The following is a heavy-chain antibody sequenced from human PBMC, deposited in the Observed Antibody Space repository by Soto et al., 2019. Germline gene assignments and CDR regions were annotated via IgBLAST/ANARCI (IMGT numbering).Heavy chain of an antibody. CDR3: AXRTVTTIGHDYYYGMDV. J-gene: IGHJ6*01. CDR2: IDPSDSYT. D-gene: IGHD4-17*01. CDR1: GYSFTIYW. Sequence: GESLKISCKGSGYSFTIYWISWVRQMPGKGLEWMGRIDPSDSYTNYSPSFQGHVTISADKSISTAYLQWSSLKASDTAMYYCAXRTVTTIGHDYYYGMDVWGQGTTVTVSS. V-gene: IGHV5-10-1*01.